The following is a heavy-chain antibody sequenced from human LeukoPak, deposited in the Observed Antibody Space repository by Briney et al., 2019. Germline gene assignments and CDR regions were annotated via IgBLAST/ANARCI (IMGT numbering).Heavy chain of an antibody. J-gene: IGHJ4*02. CDR3: AKDHPYSSSWKGEDY. CDR1: GFTFSSYA. Sequence: GGSLRLSCAASGFTFSSYAMSWVRQAPGKGLEWVSAISGSGGSTYYADSVKGRFTISRDNSKNTPYLQMNSLRAEDTAVYYCAKDHPYSSSWKGEDYWGQGTLVTVSS. CDR2: ISGSGGST. V-gene: IGHV3-23*01. D-gene: IGHD6-13*01.